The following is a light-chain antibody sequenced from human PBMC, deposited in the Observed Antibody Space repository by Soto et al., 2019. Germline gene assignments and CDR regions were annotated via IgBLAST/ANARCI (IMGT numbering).Light chain of an antibody. CDR1: QSVSNN. V-gene: IGKV3-11*01. Sequence: DIVMTQSPATLSVSPGERATLSCRASQSVSNNLAWYQQRPGQAPRLLIYDASNRATGIPARFSGSGSGTDFTLTISSLEPEDFAVYYCQQRSNFFTFGPGTKVDIK. CDR2: DAS. CDR3: QQRSNFFT. J-gene: IGKJ3*01.